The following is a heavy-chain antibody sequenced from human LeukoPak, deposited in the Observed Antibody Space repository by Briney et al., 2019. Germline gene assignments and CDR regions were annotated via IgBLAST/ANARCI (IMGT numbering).Heavy chain of an antibody. V-gene: IGHV1-8*03. Sequence: ASVKVSCKASGYTFTSYDINWVRQATGQGLEWMGWMNPNSGNTGYAQRFQGRVTITRNTSISTAYMELSSLRSEDTAVYYCATGGDIVAGNTGDDYWGQGTLVTVSS. D-gene: IGHD2-15*01. CDR1: GYTFTSYD. J-gene: IGHJ4*02. CDR3: ATGGDIVAGNTGDDY. CDR2: MNPNSGNT.